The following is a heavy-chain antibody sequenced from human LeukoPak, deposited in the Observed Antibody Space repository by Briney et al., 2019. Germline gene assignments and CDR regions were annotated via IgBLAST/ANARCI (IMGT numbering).Heavy chain of an antibody. CDR1: GGSISSGSYY. CDR2: IYTSGST. J-gene: IGHJ5*02. D-gene: IGHD2-2*01. V-gene: IGHV4-61*02. Sequence: PSQTLSLTCTVSGGSISSGSYYWSWIRQPAGKGLEWIGRIYTSGSTNYNPSLKSRVTISVDTSKSQFSLKLSSVTAADTAVYYCARGGGVPAAIRGFDPWGQGTLVTVSS. CDR3: ARGGGVPAAIRGFDP.